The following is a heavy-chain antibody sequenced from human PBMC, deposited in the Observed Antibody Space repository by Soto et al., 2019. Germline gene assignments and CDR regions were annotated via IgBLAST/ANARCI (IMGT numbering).Heavy chain of an antibody. J-gene: IGHJ6*02. V-gene: IGHV3-9*01. CDR2: ISWNSGTI. CDR1: GFTFDDYA. D-gene: IGHD2-8*02. Sequence: GGSLRLSCAASGFTFDDYAMHWVRQAPGKGLEWVSGISWNSGTIGYADSVKGRFTISRDNAKNSLYLQMSSLRAEDTALYYCAKSTGGTANGMDVWGQGTTVTVSS. CDR3: AKSTGGTANGMDV.